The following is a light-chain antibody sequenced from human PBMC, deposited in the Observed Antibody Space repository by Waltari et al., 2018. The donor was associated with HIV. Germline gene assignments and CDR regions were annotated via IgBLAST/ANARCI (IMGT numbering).Light chain of an antibody. CDR1: RSNIESIY. CDR3: ATWDDSLSGRV. V-gene: IGLV1-47*01. CDR2: RNN. Sequence: QSLLTQPPSASGAPGQKFTISCSGSRSNIESIYVSWYQQLPGAAPKLLIYRNNQRPAGVPDRFSGSKSGTSASLAVSGLRSEDEGHYYCATWDDSLSGRVFGGGTKLTVL. J-gene: IGLJ3*02.